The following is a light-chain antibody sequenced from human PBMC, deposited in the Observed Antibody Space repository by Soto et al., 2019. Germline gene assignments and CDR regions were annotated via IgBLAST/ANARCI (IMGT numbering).Light chain of an antibody. V-gene: IGLV2-11*01. CDR1: SSEVGGYNY. CDR3: CSYAGSYTYV. Sequence: QSVLTQPRSVSGSPGPSVTISCTGTSSEVGGYNYVSWYQQHPGKAPKLMIYDVSKRPSGVPDRFSGSKSSNTASLTISGLQAEDEADYYCCSYAGSYTYVFGTGTKLTVL. CDR2: DVS. J-gene: IGLJ1*01.